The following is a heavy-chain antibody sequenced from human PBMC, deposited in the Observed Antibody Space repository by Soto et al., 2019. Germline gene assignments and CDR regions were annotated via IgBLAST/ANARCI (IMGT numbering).Heavy chain of an antibody. CDR2: INHSGST. D-gene: IGHD1-1*01. CDR1: GGSFSGYY. V-gene: IGHV4-34*01. Sequence: SETLSLTCTVYGGSFSGYYWSWIRQPPGKGLEWIGEINHSGSTNYNPSLKSRVTISVDTSKNQFSLKLSSVTAADTAVYYCARDGLTTGTTGHFDYWGQGTLVTVSS. J-gene: IGHJ4*02. CDR3: ARDGLTTGTTGHFDY.